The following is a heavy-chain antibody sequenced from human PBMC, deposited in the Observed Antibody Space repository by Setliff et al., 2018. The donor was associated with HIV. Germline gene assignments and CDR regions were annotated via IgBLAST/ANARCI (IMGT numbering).Heavy chain of an antibody. CDR3: ARESSTVRGVIDI. CDR1: GFTFSSYS. D-gene: IGHD3-10*01. V-gene: IGHV3-23*01. CDR2: ISGSGDTT. J-gene: IGHJ3*02. Sequence: GGSLRLSCAASGFTFSSYSMNWVRQAPGKGLEWVSGISGSGDTTNYADSVKGRFTVSRDNSKNTVYLQMNSLRDEDRAVYYCARESSTVRGVIDIWGQGTMVTVSS.